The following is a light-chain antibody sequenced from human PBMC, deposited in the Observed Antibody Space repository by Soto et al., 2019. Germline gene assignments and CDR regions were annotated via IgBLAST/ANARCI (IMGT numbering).Light chain of an antibody. V-gene: IGLV1-47*01. CDR1: SSNIGNNY. J-gene: IGLJ3*02. CDR3: ATWDVSLSGHWV. CDR2: SNN. Sequence: QSVVTQPPSASGTPGQRVTISCSGSSSNIGNNYVFWYQHLPGTAPKLLIYSNNQRPSGVPDRFSGSKSGTSASLAISGLRSKDEAYYYCATWDVSLSGHWVFGGGTKLTVL.